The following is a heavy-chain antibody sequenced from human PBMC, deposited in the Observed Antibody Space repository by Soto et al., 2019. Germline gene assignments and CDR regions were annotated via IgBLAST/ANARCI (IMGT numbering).Heavy chain of an antibody. J-gene: IGHJ3*02. CDR3: ARDGLQADCGGDCYFDAFDI. CDR2: IWYDGSNK. D-gene: IGHD2-21*02. CDR1: GFTFSSYG. Sequence: QTGGSLRLSCAASGFTFSSYGMHWVRQAPGKGLEWVAVIWYDGSNKYYADSVKGRFTISRDNSKNTLYLQMNSLRAEDTAVYYCARDGLQADCGGDCYFDAFDIWGQGTMVTVSS. V-gene: IGHV3-33*01.